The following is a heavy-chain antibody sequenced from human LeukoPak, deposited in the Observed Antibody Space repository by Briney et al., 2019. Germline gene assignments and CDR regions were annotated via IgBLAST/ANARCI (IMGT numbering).Heavy chain of an antibody. Sequence: SQTLSLTCTVSGGSISNVRYYWTWIRQHPGKGLEWIGYIYNSGTTYYNPSLESRVTISGDTSKNQFSLKLSSVTAADTAVYYCARTAGWSYGFDYWGQGTLVTVSS. D-gene: IGHD5-18*01. CDR3: ARTAGWSYGFDY. CDR2: IYNSGTT. V-gene: IGHV4-31*03. CDR1: GGSISNVRYY. J-gene: IGHJ4*02.